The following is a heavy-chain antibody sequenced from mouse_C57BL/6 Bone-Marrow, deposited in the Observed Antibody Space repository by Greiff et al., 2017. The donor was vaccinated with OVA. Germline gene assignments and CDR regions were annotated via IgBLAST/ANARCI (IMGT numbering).Heavy chain of an antibody. CDR2: ISDGGSYT. CDR3: ARGNYDGSRGDYFDY. J-gene: IGHJ2*01. Sequence: EVKLMESGGGLVKPGGSLKLSCAASGFTFSSYAMSWVRQTPEKRLEWVATISDGGSYTYYPDNVKGRFTISRDNAKKNLYLQMSHLKSEDTAMYYCARGNYDGSRGDYFDYWGQGTTLTVSS. V-gene: IGHV5-4*03. D-gene: IGHD1-1*01. CDR1: GFTFSSYA.